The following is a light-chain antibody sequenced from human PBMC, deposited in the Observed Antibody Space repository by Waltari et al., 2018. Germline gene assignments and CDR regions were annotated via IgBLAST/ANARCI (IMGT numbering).Light chain of an antibody. CDR1: QTINKY. J-gene: IGKJ4*01. CDR2: VIS. V-gene: IGKV1-39*01. Sequence: DIQMTQSPSSLSASVGDRVTITCRASQTINKYLNWYHKKQGRAPKVLISVISYLHTGVPSRFSGSGSGTDFTLTISSLQPEDFATYYCQQSDSLPLTFGGGTKVEIK. CDR3: QQSDSLPLT.